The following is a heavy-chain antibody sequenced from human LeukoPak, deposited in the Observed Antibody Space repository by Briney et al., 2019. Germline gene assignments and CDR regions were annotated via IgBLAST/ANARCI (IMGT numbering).Heavy chain of an antibody. J-gene: IGHJ4*02. CDR2: ISHSGST. Sequence: SETLSLTCAVYGGSFSGYYWSWIRQPPGKGLEWIGEISHSGSTNYNPSLKSRVTISVDTSKNQFSLKLSSVTAADTAVYYCARAKYQLLFDYWGQGTLVTVSS. V-gene: IGHV4-34*01. D-gene: IGHD2-2*01. CDR3: ARAKYQLLFDY. CDR1: GGSFSGYY.